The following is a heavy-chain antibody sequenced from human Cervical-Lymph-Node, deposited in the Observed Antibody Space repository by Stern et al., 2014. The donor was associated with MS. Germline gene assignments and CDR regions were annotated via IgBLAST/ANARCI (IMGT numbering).Heavy chain of an antibody. CDR2: IYWDDDK. Sequence: QVTLRESGPTLVKPTQTLTLTCTFSGFSLSTNGVGVGWIRQPPGKALEWLGLIYWDDDKRYSPSLKSRLTITKDTSKNQVVLTMTYMDPVDTATYYCAHITAYSGTYPPSYWGQGTLVTVSS. V-gene: IGHV2-5*02. CDR1: GFSLSTNGVG. J-gene: IGHJ4*02. CDR3: AHITAYSGTYPPSY. D-gene: IGHD1-26*01.